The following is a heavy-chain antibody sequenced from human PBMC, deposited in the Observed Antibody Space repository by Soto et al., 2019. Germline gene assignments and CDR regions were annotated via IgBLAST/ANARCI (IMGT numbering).Heavy chain of an antibody. CDR1: GASISRSY. V-gene: IGHV4-59*01. CDR2: VYQTGAT. J-gene: IGHJ4*02. Sequence: KTSETLSLTCTVSGASISRSYWSWIRQSPARGLEWIAYVYQTGATNYNPSLKSRGTISLDTSKSQFSLNLTSLTTADTAVYFCARGGNRYSNVASGVGGFDYWGQGSLVTVSS. CDR3: ARGGNRYSNVASGVGGFDY. D-gene: IGHD5-12*01.